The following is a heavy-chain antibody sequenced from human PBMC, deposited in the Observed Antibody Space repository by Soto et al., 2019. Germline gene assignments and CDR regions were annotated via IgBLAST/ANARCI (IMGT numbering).Heavy chain of an antibody. CDR2: IYPGDSDT. J-gene: IGHJ4*02. Sequence: EVQLAQSRAEVKKPGESLKISCKASGYTLNNYWIGWVRQMPGKGLEFMGIIYPGDSDTRYSPSFRGQVSISVDMSISRAYLQGTRLKASDTAMYYCARFVFGACDYYFDLWGQGTLVIVS. CDR3: ARFVFGACDYYFDL. D-gene: IGHD3-10*01. V-gene: IGHV5-51*01. CDR1: GYTLNNYW.